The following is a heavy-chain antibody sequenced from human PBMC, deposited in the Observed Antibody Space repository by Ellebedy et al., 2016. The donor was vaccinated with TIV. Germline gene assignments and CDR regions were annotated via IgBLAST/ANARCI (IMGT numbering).Heavy chain of an antibody. D-gene: IGHD2-15*01. CDR3: ARARGYSGGRCYSADY. Sequence: PGGSLRLSCAASGFSFSYYGMHWVRQAPGKGLEWVAVISYDGSNKNSEDSVKVRFTISRDNSKNTLYLQMNSLRAEDTDVYYYARARGYSGGRCYSADYWGQGTLVTVSS. V-gene: IGHV3-30*03. CDR1: GFSFSYYG. CDR2: ISYDGSNK. J-gene: IGHJ4*02.